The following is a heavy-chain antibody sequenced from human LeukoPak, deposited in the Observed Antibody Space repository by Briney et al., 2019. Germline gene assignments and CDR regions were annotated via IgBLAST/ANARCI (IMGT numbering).Heavy chain of an antibody. CDR3: AREGEPYSSGWLTDAFDI. V-gene: IGHV1-46*01. Sequence: ASVKVSCKASGGTFSSYAISWVRQAPGQGLEWMGIINPSGGSTSYAQKFQGRVTMTRDTSTSTVYMELSSLRSEDTAVYYCAREGEPYSSGWLTDAFDIWGQGTMVTVSS. J-gene: IGHJ3*02. CDR2: INPSGGST. CDR1: GGTFSSYA. D-gene: IGHD6-19*01.